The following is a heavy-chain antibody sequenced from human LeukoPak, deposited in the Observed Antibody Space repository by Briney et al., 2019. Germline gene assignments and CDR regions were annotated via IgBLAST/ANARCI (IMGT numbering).Heavy chain of an antibody. Sequence: ASVKVSCKVSGYTLTELSMHWVRQAPGKGLEWMGGFDPEDGETIYAQKFQGRVTMTEDTSTDTAYMELGSLRSEDTAVYYCASTQQWLVRYDYWGQGTLVTVSS. CDR3: ASTQQWLVRYDY. CDR2: FDPEDGET. V-gene: IGHV1-24*01. D-gene: IGHD6-19*01. J-gene: IGHJ4*02. CDR1: GYTLTELS.